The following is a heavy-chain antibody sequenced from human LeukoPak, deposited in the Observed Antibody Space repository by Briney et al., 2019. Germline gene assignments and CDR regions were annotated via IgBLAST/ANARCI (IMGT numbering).Heavy chain of an antibody. Sequence: GGSLRLSCSASGFTFSSYAMHWVRQAPGKGLEYVSAISSSGGSTYYADSVKGRFTISRDNSKNTLYLQMSSLRAEDTAVYYCVKATKVGKGVATIYYFDYWGQGTLVTVSS. V-gene: IGHV3-64D*09. CDR3: VKATKVGKGVATIYYFDY. CDR2: ISSSGGST. J-gene: IGHJ4*02. CDR1: GFTFSSYA. D-gene: IGHD5-12*01.